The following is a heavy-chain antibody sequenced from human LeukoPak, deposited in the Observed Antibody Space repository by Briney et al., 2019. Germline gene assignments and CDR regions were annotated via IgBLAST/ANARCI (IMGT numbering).Heavy chain of an antibody. V-gene: IGHV3-7*03. Sequence: PGGSLRLSCAASGFTFSSYWMSWVRQAPGKGLEWGANIKQVGSEKYYVDSVKGRFTISRDNAKNSLYLQMNSLRAEDTAVYYCARGGSVVVPAALRLFDYWGQGTLVTVSS. J-gene: IGHJ4*02. CDR1: GFTFSSYW. CDR2: IKQVGSEK. CDR3: ARGGSVVVPAALRLFDY. D-gene: IGHD2-2*01.